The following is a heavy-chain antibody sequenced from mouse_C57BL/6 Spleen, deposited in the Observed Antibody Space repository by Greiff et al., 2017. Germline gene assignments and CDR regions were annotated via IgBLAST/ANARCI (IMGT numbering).Heavy chain of an antibody. CDR2: IWSGGST. J-gene: IGHJ2*01. CDR3: SRSYDYDLYYFDY. Sequence: QVQLKESGPGLVQPSQSLSITCTVSGFSLTSYGVHWVRQSPGKGLEWLGVIWSGGSTDYNAAFISRLSISKDNSKSQVIFKMNSLQADDTAISYFSRSYDYDLYYFDYWGQGTTLTVSS. D-gene: IGHD2-4*01. V-gene: IGHV2-2*01. CDR1: GFSLTSYG.